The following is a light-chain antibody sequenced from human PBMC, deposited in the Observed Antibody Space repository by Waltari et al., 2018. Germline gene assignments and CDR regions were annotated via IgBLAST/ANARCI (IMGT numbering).Light chain of an antibody. CDR3: AAWDDSLSGVV. CDR1: SHNIGSNY. Sequence: QSVLTQPPSASGTPGPRVPISCSGSSHNIGSNYVSWYQQLPGTAPKLLIYRNNQRPSGVPDRFSGSKSGTSASLAISGLRSEDEADYYCAAWDDSLSGVVFGGGTKLTVL. CDR2: RNN. J-gene: IGLJ2*01. V-gene: IGLV1-47*01.